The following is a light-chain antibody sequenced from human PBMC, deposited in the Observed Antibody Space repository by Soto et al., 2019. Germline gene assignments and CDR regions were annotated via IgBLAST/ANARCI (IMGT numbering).Light chain of an antibody. CDR2: GAS. CDR1: QYMSNT. V-gene: IGKV3-20*01. CDR3: QQYGSSYPWT. Sequence: EIVMTQSPATLSVSPGERATLPCRASQYMSNTLAWYQQKPGQAPRLLIYGASSRATGIPDRFSGSGSGTDFTLTIRRLEPEDFAVYYCQQYGSSYPWTFGQGTKVDIK. J-gene: IGKJ1*01.